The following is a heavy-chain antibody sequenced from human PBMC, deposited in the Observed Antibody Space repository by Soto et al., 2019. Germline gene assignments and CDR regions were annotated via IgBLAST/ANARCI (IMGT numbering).Heavy chain of an antibody. J-gene: IGHJ5*02. Sequence: SVKVTFKASGGTFSSYAISWVRQAPGQGLEWMGGIIPIFGTANYAQKFQGRVTITRDTSTSTAYMELSSLRSEDTAVYYCARDFNNWFDPWGQGTLVTVSS. V-gene: IGHV1-69*05. CDR2: IIPIFGTA. CDR3: ARDFNNWFDP. CDR1: GGTFSSYA.